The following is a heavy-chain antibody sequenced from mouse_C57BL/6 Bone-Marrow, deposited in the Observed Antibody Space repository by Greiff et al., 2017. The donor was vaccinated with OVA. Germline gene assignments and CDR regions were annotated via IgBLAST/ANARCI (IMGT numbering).Heavy chain of an antibody. V-gene: IGHV1-64*01. CDR2: IHPNSGST. CDR3: ARYPYYYGSSYFDY. D-gene: IGHD1-1*01. Sequence: VKLQQPGAELVKPGASVKLSCKASGYTFTSYWMHWVKQRPGQGLEWIGMIHPNSGSTNYNEKFKSKATLTVDKSSSTAYMQLSSLTSEDSAVYYCARYPYYYGSSYFDYWGQGTTLTVSS. CDR1: GYTFTSYW. J-gene: IGHJ2*01.